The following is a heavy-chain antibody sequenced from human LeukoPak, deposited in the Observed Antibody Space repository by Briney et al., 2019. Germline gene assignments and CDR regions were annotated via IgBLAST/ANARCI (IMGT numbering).Heavy chain of an antibody. CDR1: GFTFDDYG. V-gene: IGHV3-20*04. CDR3: AKDYLVVPAAILWAFDI. D-gene: IGHD2-2*02. CDR2: INWNGGST. Sequence: AGGSLRLSCATSGFTFDDYGMSWVRQAPGKGLEWVSGINWNGGSTSYADSVKGRFTISRDNAKNSLYLQMNSLRAEDTAVYYCAKDYLVVPAAILWAFDIWGQGTMVTVSS. J-gene: IGHJ3*02.